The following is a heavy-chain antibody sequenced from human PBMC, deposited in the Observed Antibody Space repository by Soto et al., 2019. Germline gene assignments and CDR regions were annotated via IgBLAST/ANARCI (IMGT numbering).Heavy chain of an antibody. CDR3: TRHSDYYGSGSYHDY. J-gene: IGHJ4*02. CDR2: IRSKANSYAT. V-gene: IGHV3-73*01. CDR1: GFTFSGPA. D-gene: IGHD3-10*01. Sequence: GGSLRLSCAASGFTFSGPAMHWVRQASGKGLEWVGRIRSKANSYATAYAASVKGRFTISRDDSKNTAYLQMNSLKTEDTAVYYCTRHSDYYGSGSYHDYWGQGTLVTVSS.